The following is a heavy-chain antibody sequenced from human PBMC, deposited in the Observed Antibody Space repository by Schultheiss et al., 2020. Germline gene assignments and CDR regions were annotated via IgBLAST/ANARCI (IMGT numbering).Heavy chain of an antibody. V-gene: IGHV1-18*01. D-gene: IGHD1-7*01. J-gene: IGHJ5*02. Sequence: ASVKVSCKASGYTFTSYGISWVRQAPGQGLEWMGWISAYNGNTNYAQKVQGRVTMTTDTSTSTAYMEVRSLRSDDTAVYYCARDSNSNYNWNYVSDWFDPWGQGTLVNVYS. CDR2: ISAYNGNT. CDR1: GYTFTSYG. CDR3: ARDSNSNYNWNYVSDWFDP.